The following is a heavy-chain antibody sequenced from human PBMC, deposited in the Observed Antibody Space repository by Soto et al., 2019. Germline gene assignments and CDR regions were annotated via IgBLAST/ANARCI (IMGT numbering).Heavy chain of an antibody. J-gene: IGHJ6*02. Sequence: GESLKISCKGSGYSFTIYWISWVRQMPGKGLEWMGRIDPSDSYTNYSPSFQGHVTISADKSISTAYLQWSSLKASDTAVYYCARVLADSSGLYYYYYGMDVWGQGTTVTVSS. CDR2: IDPSDSYT. CDR3: ARVLADSSGLYYYYYGMDV. D-gene: IGHD6-19*01. V-gene: IGHV5-10-1*01. CDR1: GYSFTIYW.